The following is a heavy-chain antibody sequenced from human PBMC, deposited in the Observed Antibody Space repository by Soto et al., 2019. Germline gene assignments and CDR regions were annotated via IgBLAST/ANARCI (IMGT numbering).Heavy chain of an antibody. Sequence: ASVKVSCKSSGCSFAGYYLHWVRKAPEQGPGWMGWIFPKRGSTKYAQKFQGRVTMTTDTSTSTAYTELRSLRSDDTAVYYCARGAWQRKVTAIRDYYYYYGMDVWGQGTTVTVSS. J-gene: IGHJ6*02. CDR2: IFPKRGST. CDR3: ARGAWQRKVTAIRDYYYYYGMDV. CDR1: GCSFAGYY. V-gene: IGHV1-2*02. D-gene: IGHD2-21*02.